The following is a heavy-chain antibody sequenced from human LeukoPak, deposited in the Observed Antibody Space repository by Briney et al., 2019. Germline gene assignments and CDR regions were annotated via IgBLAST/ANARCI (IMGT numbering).Heavy chain of an antibody. CDR3: VRDETWNFGLSWYDGYDI. J-gene: IGHJ3*02. CDR1: GFTFSSYW. CDR2: IKQDGSEK. Sequence: GSLRLSCAASGFTFSSYWMSWVRQAPGKGLEWVANIKQDGSEKYYVDSVKGRFTISRDNAKNSLYLQMNSLRVEDTAVYYCVRDETWNFGLSWYDGYDIWGQGTMVTVSS. D-gene: IGHD1-7*01. V-gene: IGHV3-7*01.